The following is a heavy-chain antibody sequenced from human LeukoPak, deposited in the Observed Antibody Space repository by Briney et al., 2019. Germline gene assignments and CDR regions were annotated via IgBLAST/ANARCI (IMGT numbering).Heavy chain of an antibody. CDR3: ARDLSGYSSGWYFYYYYMDV. V-gene: IGHV1-2*02. Sequence: ASVKVSCKASGYTFTGYYMHWVRQAPGQGLEWMGWINPNSGGTNYAQKFQGRVTMTRDTSISTAYMELSRLRSDDTAVYYCARDLSGYSSGWYFYYYYMDVWGKGTTVTVSS. CDR1: GYTFTGYY. CDR2: INPNSGGT. D-gene: IGHD6-19*01. J-gene: IGHJ6*03.